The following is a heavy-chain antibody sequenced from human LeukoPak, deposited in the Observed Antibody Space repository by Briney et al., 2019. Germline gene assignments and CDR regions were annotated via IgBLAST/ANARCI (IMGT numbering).Heavy chain of an antibody. V-gene: IGHV3-53*01. CDR1: GFTVSSNY. CDR3: AKGPRPGSSGYPNLDY. Sequence: GGSLTLSCAASGFTVSSNYMNWVRRAPGKGLEWVSLIYGGGSTNYPDSVKGRFTISRDSSKNTLYLQMNSLRVEDTAVYYCAKGPRPGSSGYPNLDYWGQGTLVTVSS. J-gene: IGHJ4*02. CDR2: IYGGGST. D-gene: IGHD3-22*01.